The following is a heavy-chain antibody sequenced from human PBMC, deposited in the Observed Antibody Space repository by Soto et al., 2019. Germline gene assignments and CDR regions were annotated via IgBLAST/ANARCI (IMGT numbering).Heavy chain of an antibody. CDR2: TYYRSKWYN. CDR1: RDSVSSNSAA. Sequence: SQTLSLTFAISRDSVSSNSAAWNWIRQSPWWGLEWLGRTYYRSKWYNDYAVSVKSRITINPDTSKNRFSLQLNSVTPEDTAVYYCARDRLPKGRLFDYWGQGTLVTVSS. V-gene: IGHV6-1*01. J-gene: IGHJ4*02. CDR3: ARDRLPKGRLFDY. D-gene: IGHD4-17*01.